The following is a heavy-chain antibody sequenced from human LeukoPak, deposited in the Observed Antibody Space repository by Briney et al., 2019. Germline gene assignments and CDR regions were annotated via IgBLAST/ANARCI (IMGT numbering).Heavy chain of an antibody. CDR2: IIPILGIA. J-gene: IGHJ4*02. D-gene: IGHD3-22*01. CDR3: ARDLGRNYYDSSKFDY. CDR1: GGTFSSYT. V-gene: IGHV1-69*04. Sequence: RASVKVSCKASGGTFSSYTISWVRQAPEQGLEWMGRIIPILGIANYAQKFQGRVTITADKSTSTAYMGLSSLRSEDTAVYYCARDLGRNYYDSSKFDYWGQGTLVTVSS.